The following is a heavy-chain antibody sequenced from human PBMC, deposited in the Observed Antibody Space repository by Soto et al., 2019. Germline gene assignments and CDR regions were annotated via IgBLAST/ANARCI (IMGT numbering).Heavy chain of an antibody. D-gene: IGHD6-19*01. CDR3: ARHIAVTGTGGFDY. CDR1: GGSISSSNW. J-gene: IGHJ4*02. V-gene: IGHV4-4*01. CDR2: IYHSGTA. Sequence: QVQLQESGPGLVKPSGTLSLTCAVSGGSISSSNWWSWVRQPPGKGLEWIGEIYHSGTANYNPSLKSRVTISMDKSNNQISLDLSSVTAAVSAVYCCARHIAVTGTGGFDYWCQGTLVTVSS.